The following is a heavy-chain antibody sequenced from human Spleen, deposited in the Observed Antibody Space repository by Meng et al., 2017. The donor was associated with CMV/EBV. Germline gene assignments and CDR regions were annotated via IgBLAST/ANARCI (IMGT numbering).Heavy chain of an antibody. CDR2: IYYTGST. CDR1: GASLTSGFNY. D-gene: IGHD2/OR15-2a*01. J-gene: IGHJ6*02. V-gene: IGHV4-61*01. CDR3: VRVLDYTDYFHMDV. Sequence: GSLRLSCTVSGASLTSGFNYWTWMRQPPGKGLEWIGYIYYTGSTNYNPSLRSRATISVDMSKNQFSLKLTSVTAADTATFYCVRVLDYTDYFHMDVWGQGTAVTVSS.